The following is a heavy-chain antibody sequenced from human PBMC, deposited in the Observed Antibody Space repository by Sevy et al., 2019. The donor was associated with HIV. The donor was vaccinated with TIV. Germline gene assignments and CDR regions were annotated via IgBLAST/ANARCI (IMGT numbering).Heavy chain of an antibody. CDR1: GFTFSSYS. CDR3: ARDMGGSYTPLDY. Sequence: GGSRRLSCAASGFTFSSYSMNWVRQAPEKGLEWISFVSGNGGAINYADSVKGRFTISRDNAKNSLYLQMNSLRVDDTAVYYCARDMGGSYTPLDYWGQGTLVTVSS. D-gene: IGHD3-10*01. V-gene: IGHV3-48*01. J-gene: IGHJ4*02. CDR2: VSGNGGAI.